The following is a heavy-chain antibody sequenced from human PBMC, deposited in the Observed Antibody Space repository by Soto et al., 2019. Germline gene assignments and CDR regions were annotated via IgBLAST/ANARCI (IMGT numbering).Heavy chain of an antibody. CDR2: IIPRYGPS. Sequence: QVPLVQSGAAVKKPGSSVTVSCKASGGTFSSYAIHWVRQAPGQGLEWMGGIIPRYGPSKYAQRFQGRVTITADESTTTVYMELTSLTSQDTAVYYCASVTSMVRGVIDNGFAPWVHGTLVTVSS. D-gene: IGHD3-10*01. CDR3: ASVTSMVRGVIDNGFAP. V-gene: IGHV1-69*01. CDR1: GGTFSSYA. J-gene: IGHJ5*02.